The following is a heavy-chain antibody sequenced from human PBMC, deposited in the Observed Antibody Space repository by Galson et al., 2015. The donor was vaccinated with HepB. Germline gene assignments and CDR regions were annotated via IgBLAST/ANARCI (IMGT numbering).Heavy chain of an antibody. J-gene: IGHJ6*02. Sequence: LRLSCAASGFTFSSYWMSWVRQAPGKGLEWVANIKQDGSEKYYVDSVKGRFTISRDNAKNSLYLQMNSLRAEDTAVYYCARDIRMIFGVSRYYYYGMDVWGQGTTVTVSS. CDR3: ARDIRMIFGVSRYYYYGMDV. CDR1: GFTFSSYW. D-gene: IGHD3-3*01. V-gene: IGHV3-7*01. CDR2: IKQDGSEK.